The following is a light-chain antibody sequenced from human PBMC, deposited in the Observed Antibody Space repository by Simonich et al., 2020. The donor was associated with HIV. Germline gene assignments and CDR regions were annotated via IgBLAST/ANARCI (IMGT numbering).Light chain of an antibody. V-gene: IGKV4-1*01. CDR1: RSVLSITNNKNS. Sequence: IVMTQSPDSLAVSLGERAPIYGKSSRSVLSITNNKNSLVWYQQKPGQPPKLLIYWASTRESGVPDRFSGSGSGTDFTLTISRLQAEDVAVYYCQQYYSIPLTFGGGTKVEIK. CDR2: WAS. CDR3: QQYYSIPLT. J-gene: IGKJ4*01.